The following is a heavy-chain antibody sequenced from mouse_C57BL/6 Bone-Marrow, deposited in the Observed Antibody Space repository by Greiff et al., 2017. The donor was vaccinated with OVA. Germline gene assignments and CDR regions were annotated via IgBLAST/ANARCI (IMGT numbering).Heavy chain of an antibody. V-gene: IGHV1-81*01. CDR1: GYTFTSYG. Sequence: QVQLKESGAELARPGASVKLSCKASGYTFTSYGISWVKQRTGQGLEWIGEIYPRSGNTYYNEKFKGKATLTADKSSSTAYMELRSLTSEDSAVYFCARSEIFHDRVDYWGQGTSVTVSS. J-gene: IGHJ4*01. D-gene: IGHD2-12*01. CDR2: IYPRSGNT. CDR3: ARSEIFHDRVDY.